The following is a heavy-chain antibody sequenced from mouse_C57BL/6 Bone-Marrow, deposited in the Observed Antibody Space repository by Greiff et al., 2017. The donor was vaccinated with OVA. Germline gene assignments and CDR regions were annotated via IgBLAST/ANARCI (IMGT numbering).Heavy chain of an antibody. Sequence: QVQLQQSGAELARPGASVKLSCKASGYTFTSYGIRWVKQRTGQGLEWIGEIYPRSGNTDYNEKFKGKATLTADKSSSTAYMELRSLTSEDAAVYFCARYYGYFPWFAYWGQGTLVTVSA. CDR2: IYPRSGNT. D-gene: IGHD2-3*01. J-gene: IGHJ3*01. CDR1: GYTFTSYG. CDR3: ARYYGYFPWFAY. V-gene: IGHV1-81*01.